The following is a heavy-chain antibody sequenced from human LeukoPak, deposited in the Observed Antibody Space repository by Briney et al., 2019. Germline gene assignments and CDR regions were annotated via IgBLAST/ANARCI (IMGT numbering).Heavy chain of an antibody. CDR2: INTKTGNP. D-gene: IGHD3-22*01. CDR3: AKNYYSDTSAYFRYAFDI. V-gene: IGHV7-4-1*02. Sequence: ASVKVSCKASGYTFTNYAINWVRQAPGQGLEWVGWINTKTGNPTYAQGFTGRFVFSLDTSVSTAYLQISSLRAEDTAVYYCAKNYYSDTSAYFRYAFDIWGQGTVVTVSS. CDR1: GYTFTNYA. J-gene: IGHJ3*02.